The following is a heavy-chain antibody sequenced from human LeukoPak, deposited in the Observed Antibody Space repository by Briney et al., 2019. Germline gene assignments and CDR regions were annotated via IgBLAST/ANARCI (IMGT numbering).Heavy chain of an antibody. CDR3: ARDRDNWNYVLDY. CDR1: GGTFSSYA. D-gene: IGHD1-7*01. Sequence: GASVKVSCKASGGTFSSYAISWLRQAPGQGLEWMGRIIPILGIANYAQKFQGRVTITADKSTSTAYMELSSLRSEDTAVYYCARDRDNWNYVLDYWGQGTLVTVSS. V-gene: IGHV1-69*04. J-gene: IGHJ4*02. CDR2: IIPILGIA.